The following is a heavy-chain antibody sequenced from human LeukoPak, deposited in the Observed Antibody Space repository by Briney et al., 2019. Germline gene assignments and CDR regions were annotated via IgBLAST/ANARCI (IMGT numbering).Heavy chain of an antibody. Sequence: GGSLRLSCAASGFTFSSYNMHWVRQARGKGLEWVSSISSSSTHIYYADFLKGRSTISRDNAKNSLYLQVNSLRAEDTSGYYCARSASSSWYGLDVWGQGTTVTVSS. J-gene: IGHJ6*02. CDR1: GFTFSSYN. V-gene: IGHV3-21*01. D-gene: IGHD6-13*01. CDR2: ISSSSTHI. CDR3: ARSASSSWYGLDV.